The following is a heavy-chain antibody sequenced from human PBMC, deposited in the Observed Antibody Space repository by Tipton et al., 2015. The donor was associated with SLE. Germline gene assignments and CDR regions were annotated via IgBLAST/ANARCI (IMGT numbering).Heavy chain of an antibody. CDR1: GGSISSHY. D-gene: IGHD6-6*01. CDR3: ARSSRRDSSSRAFDY. J-gene: IGHJ4*02. Sequence: TLSLTCTVSGGSISSHYWSWIRQPPGKGLEWIGYIYYSGSTNDNPSLKSRVTISVDTSKNQFSLKLRSVTAADTAVYYCARSSRRDSSSRAFDYWGQGTLVTVSS. CDR2: IYYSGST. V-gene: IGHV4-59*11.